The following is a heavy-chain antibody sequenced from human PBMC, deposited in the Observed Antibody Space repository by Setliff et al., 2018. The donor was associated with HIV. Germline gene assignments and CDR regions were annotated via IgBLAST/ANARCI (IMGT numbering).Heavy chain of an antibody. CDR3: ARDRSSGWSKDWFDT. D-gene: IGHD6-19*01. V-gene: IGHV4-4*07. J-gene: IGHJ5*02. Sequence: PSETLSLTCTVSGGSISSYYWSWIRQPAGKGLEWIGHIYISGSTNYNPSFNSRVTMSVDTTKNQFSLRLTSVTAADTAMYHCARDRSSGWSKDWFDTWGQGILVTVSS. CDR2: IYISGST. CDR1: GGSISSYY.